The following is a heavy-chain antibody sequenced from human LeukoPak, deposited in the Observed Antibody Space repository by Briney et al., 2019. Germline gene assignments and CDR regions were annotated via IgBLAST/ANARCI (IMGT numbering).Heavy chain of an antibody. Sequence: GGSLRLSCVASGFTFNTYSMNWFRQAPGKGLEWISYISSSSATIYYADSVKGRFTISRDNAKNSLYLQMNSLRAEDTAVYYCARGRNLFDSWGQGTLVIVSS. J-gene: IGHJ4*02. CDR3: ARGRNLFDS. D-gene: IGHD1-14*01. V-gene: IGHV3-48*04. CDR2: ISSSSATI. CDR1: GFTFNTYS.